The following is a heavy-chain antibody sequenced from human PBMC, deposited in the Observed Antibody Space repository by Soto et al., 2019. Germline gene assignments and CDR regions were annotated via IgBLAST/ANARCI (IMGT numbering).Heavy chain of an antibody. CDR1: GDSVSSNSAA. CDR2: TYYRSKWYN. CDR3: ARDPGGYDPEEPYYYGMDV. D-gene: IGHD5-12*01. Sequence: SQTLSLTCAISGDSVSSNSAAWNWIRQSPSRGLEWLGRTYYRSKWYNDYAVSVKSRTTINPDTSKNQFSLQLNSVTPEDTAVYYCARDPGGYDPEEPYYYGMDVWGQGTTVTVSS. V-gene: IGHV6-1*01. J-gene: IGHJ6*02.